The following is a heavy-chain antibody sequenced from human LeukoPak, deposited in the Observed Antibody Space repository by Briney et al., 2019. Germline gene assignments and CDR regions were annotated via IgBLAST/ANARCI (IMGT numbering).Heavy chain of an antibody. V-gene: IGHV3-53*01. CDR1: GFTVSSNY. J-gene: IGHJ3*02. Sequence: GGSLRLSCAASGFTVSSNYMNWVRQAPGKGLEWVSVIYSGGSTYYADSVKGRFTISRDNSKNTLYLQMNSLRAEDTAVYYCARDSGWGAFDIWGQGTMVTVSS. D-gene: IGHD6-19*01. CDR3: ARDSGWGAFDI. CDR2: IYSGGST.